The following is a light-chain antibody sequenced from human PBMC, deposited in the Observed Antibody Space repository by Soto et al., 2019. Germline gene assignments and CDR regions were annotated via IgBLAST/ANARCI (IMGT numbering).Light chain of an antibody. CDR3: GSWDSSLSAYV. V-gene: IGLV1-51*01. Sequence: QSALTQPPSVSSAPGQKVTISCSGGSSNIGGNSVSWYQQLPGTAPKLLIYDDNKRPSGIPDRFSGPKSGTSATLGITGFQTGDEADYYCGSWDSSLSAYVFGTGTKV. J-gene: IGLJ1*01. CDR2: DDN. CDR1: SSNIGGNS.